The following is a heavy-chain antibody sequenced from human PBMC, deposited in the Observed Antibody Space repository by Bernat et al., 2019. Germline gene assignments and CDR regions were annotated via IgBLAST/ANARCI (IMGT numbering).Heavy chain of an antibody. Sequence: QVQLQQWGAGLLKPSETLSLTCAVYGGSFSGYYWSWIRQPPGKGLEWIGEINHSGSTNYNPSLKSRVTISVDTSKTQFSLTLSSVTASDTAVYYRASVGVSSSGPSAYWGQRTLVPVS. CDR3: ASVGVSSSGPSAY. J-gene: IGHJ4*02. CDR2: INHSGST. V-gene: IGHV4-34*01. CDR1: GGSFSGYY. D-gene: IGHD3-3*01.